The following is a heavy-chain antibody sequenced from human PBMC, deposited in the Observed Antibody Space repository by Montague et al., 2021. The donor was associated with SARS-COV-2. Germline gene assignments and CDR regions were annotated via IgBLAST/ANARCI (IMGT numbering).Heavy chain of an antibody. D-gene: IGHD6-13*01. J-gene: IGHJ4*02. CDR3: ARDSDFSSWHEAEDYFDY. V-gene: IGHV4-4*07. Sequence: SGTLSLTCSVSGGSISGYFWSWIRQPAGKGLEWIGRIYPSGGIFDSGRTNYHPSLKSRVTVSIDTSRNQFSLSLNSVTAADTAVYFCARDSDFSSWHEAEDYFDYWGQGILVAVSS. CDR1: GGSISGYF. CDR2: IYPSGGIFDSGRT.